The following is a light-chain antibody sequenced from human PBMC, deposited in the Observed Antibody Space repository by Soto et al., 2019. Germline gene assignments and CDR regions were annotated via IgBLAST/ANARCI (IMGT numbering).Light chain of an antibody. CDR1: QYISNS. Sequence: DIQMTQSPSSLSASVGDRVTITCRASQYISNSLAWYQQKPGKVPKVLIYDTSILQSGVPARFSGSGSGTDFTLTISSLQPEDVATYYCQHYNSAPLTFGGGTKVEI. CDR2: DTS. V-gene: IGKV1-27*01. CDR3: QHYNSAPLT. J-gene: IGKJ4*01.